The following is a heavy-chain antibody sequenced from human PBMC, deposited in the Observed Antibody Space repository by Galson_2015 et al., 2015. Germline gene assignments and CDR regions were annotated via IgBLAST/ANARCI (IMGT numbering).Heavy chain of an antibody. CDR3: AKAHCSDGSCYPHFDY. CDR1: GFTFSSYG. D-gene: IGHD2-15*01. J-gene: IGHJ4*02. Sequence: SLRLSCAASGFTFSSYGMHWVRQAPGKGLEWVAVISYDGSNKYYADSVKGRFTISRDNSKNTLYLQMNSLRAEDTAVYYCAKAHCSDGSCYPHFDYWGQGTLVTVSS. CDR2: ISYDGSNK. V-gene: IGHV3-30*18.